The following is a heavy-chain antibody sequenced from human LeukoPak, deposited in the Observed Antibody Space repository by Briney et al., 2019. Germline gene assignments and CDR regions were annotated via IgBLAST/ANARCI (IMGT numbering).Heavy chain of an antibody. CDR1: GYTFTGYY. Sequence: ASVKVSCKASGYTFTGYYMHWVRQAPGQGLEWMGWINPNSGGTNYAQKFQGRVTMTRDTSITTAYMELSRLSSDDTAVYYCAREHSGGGNYYDSSGYYRSFDYWGQGTPVTVSS. V-gene: IGHV1-2*02. CDR2: INPNSGGT. D-gene: IGHD3-22*01. CDR3: AREHSGGGNYYDSSGYYRSFDY. J-gene: IGHJ4*02.